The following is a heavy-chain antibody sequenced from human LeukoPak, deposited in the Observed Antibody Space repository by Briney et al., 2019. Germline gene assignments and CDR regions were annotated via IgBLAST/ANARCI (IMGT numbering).Heavy chain of an antibody. Sequence: ASETLSLTCTVSGDSVSSGSYCWSWIRQPPGKGLEWIGYIYYSGSTNYNPSLKSRVTISINTSKNQFSLKPNSVTAADTAVYYCARGRPLGFVDYWGQGTLVTVSS. CDR1: GDSVSSGSYC. J-gene: IGHJ4*02. CDR2: IYYSGST. V-gene: IGHV4-61*01. D-gene: IGHD3-16*01. CDR3: ARGRPLGFVDY.